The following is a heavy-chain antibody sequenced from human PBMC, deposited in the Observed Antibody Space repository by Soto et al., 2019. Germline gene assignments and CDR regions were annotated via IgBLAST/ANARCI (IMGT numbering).Heavy chain of an antibody. D-gene: IGHD2-15*01. V-gene: IGHV1-2*04. Sequence: ASVKVSCKASGYTFTGYYMHWVRQAPGQGLEWMGWINPNSGGTNYAQKFQGWVTMTRDTSISTAYMELSRLRSDDTAVYYCAGDNPRRGYCSGGSCSGAFDIWGQGTMVTVSS. CDR2: INPNSGGT. J-gene: IGHJ3*02. CDR1: GYTFTGYY. CDR3: AGDNPRRGYCSGGSCSGAFDI.